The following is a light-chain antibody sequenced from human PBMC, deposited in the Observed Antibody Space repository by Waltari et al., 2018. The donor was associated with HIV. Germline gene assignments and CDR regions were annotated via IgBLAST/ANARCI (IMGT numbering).Light chain of an antibody. J-gene: IGLJ2*01. CDR3: QSYDSSLSVVV. CDR1: SSNIGAGYD. Sequence: QSVLTQPPSVSGAPGQRVTISCTCSSSNIGAGYDVHWYQQLPGTAPKLLIYGNSNRPSGLPDRFSGATSGTSASLAITGLKAEDEADYYCQSYDSSLSVVVFGGGTKLTVL. V-gene: IGLV1-40*01. CDR2: GNS.